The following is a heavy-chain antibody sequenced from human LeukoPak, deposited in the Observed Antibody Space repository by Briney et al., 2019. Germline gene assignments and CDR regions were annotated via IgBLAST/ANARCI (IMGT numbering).Heavy chain of an antibody. Sequence: SETLSLTCTVSGGYISNSNYYWAGIRQPPGKGLEWIGSIYFTGSTYYNAALKRRVSMSLDTSKKQFYLKLTSVTAADTAVYYCARLPQGSISWSQFDPWGQGTLVTVSS. CDR1: GGYISNSNYY. J-gene: IGHJ5*02. CDR2: IYFTGST. V-gene: IGHV4-39*01. D-gene: IGHD1-26*01. CDR3: ARLPQGSISWSQFDP.